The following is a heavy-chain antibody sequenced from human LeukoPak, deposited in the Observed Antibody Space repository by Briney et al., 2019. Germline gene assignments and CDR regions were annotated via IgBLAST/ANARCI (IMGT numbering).Heavy chain of an antibody. CDR3: ASHYDIDY. J-gene: IGHJ4*01. V-gene: IGHV3-21*06. D-gene: IGHD3-9*01. CDR1: GLTFSTCT. Sequence: GGSLRLSCAASGLTFSTCTMNWVRQAPGKGLEWVSSISSGSSYIYYADSMKGRFTVSRDNAKNSLYLQMNSLKAEDTAVYFCASHYDIDYWGQEPWSPSPQ. CDR2: ISSGSSYI.